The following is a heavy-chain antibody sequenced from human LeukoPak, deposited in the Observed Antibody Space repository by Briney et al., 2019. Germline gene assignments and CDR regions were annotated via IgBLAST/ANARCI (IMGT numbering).Heavy chain of an antibody. CDR1: ANSFTSYG. D-gene: IGHD3-9*01. CDR3: ARETYYDILTGYVDYYGMDV. V-gene: IGHV1-18*01. CDR2: ISAYNGNT. Sequence: ASVKVSCKASANSFTSYGFSWVRQAPGQGLEWMGWISAYNGNTNYGQKFQGRVTMTTDTSTTTAYMEMRRLRSDDTAVYYCARETYYDILTGYVDYYGMDVWGQGTTVTVSS. J-gene: IGHJ6*02.